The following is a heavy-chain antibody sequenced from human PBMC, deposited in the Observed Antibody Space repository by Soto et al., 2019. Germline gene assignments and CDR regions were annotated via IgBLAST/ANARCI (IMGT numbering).Heavy chain of an antibody. J-gene: IGHJ6*02. CDR3: ARDLLRFWSGSYGMDV. CDR1: GFTFSSYG. V-gene: IGHV3-30-3*01. Sequence: QVQLVESGGGVVQPGRSLRLSCAASGFTFSSYGMHWVRQAPGKGLEWVAVISYDGSNKYYADSVKGRFTISRDNSKNTLYLQMNSLRAEVTAVYYCARDLLRFWSGSYGMDVWGQGTTVTVSS. CDR2: ISYDGSNK. D-gene: IGHD3-3*01.